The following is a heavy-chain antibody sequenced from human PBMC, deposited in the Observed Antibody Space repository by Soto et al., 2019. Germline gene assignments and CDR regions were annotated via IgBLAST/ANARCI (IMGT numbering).Heavy chain of an antibody. Sequence: EVQLVESGGGLVQPGGSLRLSCADSGFTFSSYAMHLVRQAPGKGLEYVSAISSNGGSTYYANSVKGRFTISRDNSKNTLYLQMGSLRTEDMAVYYCARSYSGYYFDYWGQGTLVTVSS. CDR1: GFTFSSYA. D-gene: IGHD1-26*01. CDR2: ISSNGGST. CDR3: ARSYSGYYFDY. V-gene: IGHV3-64*01. J-gene: IGHJ4*02.